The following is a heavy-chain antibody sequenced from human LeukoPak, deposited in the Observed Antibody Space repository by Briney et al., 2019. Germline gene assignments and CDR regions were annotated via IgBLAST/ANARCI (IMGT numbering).Heavy chain of an antibody. V-gene: IGHV1-58*02. CDR3: ATANRYCTNGVCYAGAFDI. J-gene: IGHJ4*02. Sequence: SVKVSCKASGFTFTSSAMQWVRQARGQRLEWIGWIVVGSGNTNYAQKLQGRVTMTTDTSTSTAYMELRSLRSDDTAVYYCATANRYCTNGVCYAGAFDIWGQGTLVTVSS. CDR2: IVVGSGNT. CDR1: GFTFTSSA. D-gene: IGHD2-8*01.